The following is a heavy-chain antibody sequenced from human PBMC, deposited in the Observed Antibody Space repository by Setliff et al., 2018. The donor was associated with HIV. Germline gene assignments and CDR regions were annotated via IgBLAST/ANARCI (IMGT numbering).Heavy chain of an antibody. CDR3: ARDRLYRPHYFDY. Sequence: TCTSNWWGWIRQTPGKGLEWIGYIYYSGSTNYNPSLKSRVTISVDASKKQFSLKLSSVTAADTAVYYCARDRLYRPHYFDYWGQGTLVTVSS. V-gene: IGHV4-28*03. D-gene: IGHD3-16*02. CDR2: IYYSGST. J-gene: IGHJ4*02. CDR1: TCTSNW.